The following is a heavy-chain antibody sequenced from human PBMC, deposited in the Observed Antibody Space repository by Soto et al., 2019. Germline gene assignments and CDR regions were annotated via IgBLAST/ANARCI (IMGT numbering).Heavy chain of an antibody. CDR3: EVTTGY. CDR2: VGPDSGNA. J-gene: IGHJ4*02. V-gene: IGHV1-8*01. D-gene: IGHD3-9*01. Sequence: ASVKVSCKTSGYTLTDYVINWVRQAPGQGLEWMGWVGPDSGNAGYAQQFQGRVSMTSDTSTSTVYMELTSLRSEDTAVYFCEVTTGYWGQGTMVTVSS. CDR1: GYTLTDYV.